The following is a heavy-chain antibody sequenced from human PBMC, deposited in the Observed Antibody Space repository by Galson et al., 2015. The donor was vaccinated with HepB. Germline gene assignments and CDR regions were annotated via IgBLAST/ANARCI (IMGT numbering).Heavy chain of an antibody. CDR1: GFTFSSYA. J-gene: IGHJ5*02. Sequence: SLRLSCAASGFTFSSYAMHWVRQAPGKGLEWVAVISYDGSNENYADSVKGRFTISRDNSKNTLYLQMNSLRAEDTAVYYCARDATYNYYDSGRFDPWGQGTLVTVSS. CDR3: ARDATYNYYDSGRFDP. CDR2: ISYDGSNE. V-gene: IGHV3-30-3*01. D-gene: IGHD3-10*01.